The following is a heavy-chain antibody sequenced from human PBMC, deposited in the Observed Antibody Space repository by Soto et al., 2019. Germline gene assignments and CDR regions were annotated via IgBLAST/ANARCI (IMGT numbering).Heavy chain of an antibody. CDR3: AKDRPQAKYCSGGSCYLFQH. J-gene: IGHJ1*01. CDR2: ISYDGSNK. V-gene: IGHV3-30*18. Sequence: GGSLRLSCAASGFTFSSYGMHWVRQAPGKGLEWVAVISYDGSNKYYADSVKGRFTISRDNSKNTLYLQMNSLRAEDTAVYYCAKDRPQAKYCSGGSCYLFQHWGPGTLVTVSS. CDR1: GFTFSSYG. D-gene: IGHD2-15*01.